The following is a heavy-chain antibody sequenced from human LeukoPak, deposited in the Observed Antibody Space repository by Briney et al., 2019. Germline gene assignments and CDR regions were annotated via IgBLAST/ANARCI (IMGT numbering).Heavy chain of an antibody. CDR2: IYYSGST. CDR1: GGSISSYY. Sequence: SETLSLTCTVSGGSISSYYWSWIRQPPGKGLEWIGYIYYSGSTNCNPSLKSQVTISVDTSKNQFSLKLSSVTAADTAVYYCAGSYGSGSPLDYWGQGTLVTVSS. J-gene: IGHJ4*02. V-gene: IGHV4-59*01. CDR3: AGSYGSGSPLDY. D-gene: IGHD3-10*01.